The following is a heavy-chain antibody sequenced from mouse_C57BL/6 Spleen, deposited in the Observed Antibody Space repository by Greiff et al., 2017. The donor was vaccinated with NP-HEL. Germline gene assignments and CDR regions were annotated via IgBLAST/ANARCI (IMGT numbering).Heavy chain of an antibody. D-gene: IGHD2-4*01. CDR1: GYAFSSYW. J-gene: IGHJ3*01. V-gene: IGHV1-80*01. Sequence: QVQLQQSGAELVKPGASVKISCKASGYAFSSYWMNWVKQRPGKGLEWIGQIYPGDGDTNYNGKFKGKATLTADKSSSTAYMQLSSLTSEDSAVYFCARGRYDYEVFAYWGQGTLVTVSA. CDR3: ARGRYDYEVFAY. CDR2: IYPGDGDT.